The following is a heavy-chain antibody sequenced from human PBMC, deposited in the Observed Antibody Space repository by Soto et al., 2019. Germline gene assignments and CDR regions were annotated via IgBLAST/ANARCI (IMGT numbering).Heavy chain of an antibody. D-gene: IGHD6-19*01. CDR3: AKARSGWPPFFDY. Sequence: VQLVESGGGVVQPGRSLRLSCAASGFTFNSNGMHWVRQAPGKGLEWVALVSYDGINNYYADSVKGRFTVSRDNFKNILYLQMNSLRAEDTAVYYCAKARSGWPPFFDYWGQGTLVTVSS. CDR1: GFTFNSNG. V-gene: IGHV3-30*18. CDR2: VSYDGINN. J-gene: IGHJ4*02.